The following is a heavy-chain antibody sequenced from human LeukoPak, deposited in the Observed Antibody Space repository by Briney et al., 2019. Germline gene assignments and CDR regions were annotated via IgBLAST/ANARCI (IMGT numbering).Heavy chain of an antibody. V-gene: IGHV3-30*02. CDR3: AKSVQWLVSY. CDR2: IRYDGSNK. CDR1: GFTFSSYG. J-gene: IGHJ4*02. D-gene: IGHD6-19*01. Sequence: PGGSLRLSCAASGFTFSSYGMHWVRQAPGKGLEWVAFIRYDGSNKYYADSVKGRFTISRDNSKNTLYQQMNSLRAEDTAVYYCAKSVQWLVSYWGQGTLVTVSS.